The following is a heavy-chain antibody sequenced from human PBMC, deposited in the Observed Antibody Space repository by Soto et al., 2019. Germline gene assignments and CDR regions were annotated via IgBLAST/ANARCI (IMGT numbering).Heavy chain of an antibody. CDR1: GFTFSSSE. CDR3: ARRGSS. D-gene: IGHD2-2*01. J-gene: IGHJ3*01. CDR2: IHPAGQPI. V-gene: IGHV3-48*03. Sequence: VQLVESGGGLVQPGGSLRLSCVASGFTFSSSEMYWVRQAPGKGLEWVSYIHPAGQPIFYADSVKGRFTISRDNAKNSLYLQMNSRRAEDTAVYYCARRGSSWGQGTKVTGSS.